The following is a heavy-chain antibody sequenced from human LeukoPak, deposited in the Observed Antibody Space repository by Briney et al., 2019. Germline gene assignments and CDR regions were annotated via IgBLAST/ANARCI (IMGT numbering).Heavy chain of an antibody. CDR3: ARLGTKYFGSGSFSYYFDY. Sequence: SETLSLTCTVPGGSISSSNYYWGWIRQPPGKGLEWIGSIYYSGSTFYNPSLKSRVTISVDTSNNQFSLKLSSVTAADTAVYYCARLGTKYFGSGSFSYYFDYWGQGTLVTVSS. CDR1: GGSISSSNYY. D-gene: IGHD3-10*01. J-gene: IGHJ4*02. V-gene: IGHV4-39*01. CDR2: IYYSGST.